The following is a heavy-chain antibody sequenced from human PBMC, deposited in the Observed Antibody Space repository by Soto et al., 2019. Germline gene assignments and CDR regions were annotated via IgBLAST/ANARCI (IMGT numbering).Heavy chain of an antibody. V-gene: IGHV1-69*06. D-gene: IGHD6-19*01. J-gene: IGHJ4*02. Sequence: QVQLVQSGAEVKKPGSSMKVSCKASGGTFSIYAISWVRQPPGQGLEWMGGIIPIFGTANYAQKFQGRVTITADKYTSTVYMELSSLRSEDTVVYYCERETMYSSGSFVYWAQGTVVTVSS. CDR2: IIPIFGTA. CDR3: ERETMYSSGSFVY. CDR1: GGTFSIYA.